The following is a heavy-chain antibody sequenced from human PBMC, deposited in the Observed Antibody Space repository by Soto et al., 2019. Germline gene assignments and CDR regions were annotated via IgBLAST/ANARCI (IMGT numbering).Heavy chain of an antibody. CDR2: IYYSGST. V-gene: IGHV4-39*01. CDR1: GGSISSSSYY. CDR3: ARRVPEIFGVVIGGYHFDY. J-gene: IGHJ4*02. Sequence: SETLSLTCTVSGGSISSSSYYWGWIRQPPGKGLEWIGSIYYSGSTYYNPSLKSRVTISVDTSKNQFSLKLSSVTAADTAVYYCARRVPEIFGVVIGGYHFDYWGQGTLVNVSS. D-gene: IGHD3-3*01.